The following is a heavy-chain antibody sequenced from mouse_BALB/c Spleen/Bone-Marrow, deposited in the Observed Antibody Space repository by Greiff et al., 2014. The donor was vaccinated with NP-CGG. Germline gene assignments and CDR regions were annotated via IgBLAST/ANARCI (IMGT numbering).Heavy chain of an antibody. J-gene: IGHJ2*01. CDR2: INPGSGGT. CDR3: ARGAYYGNYFDY. D-gene: IGHD2-10*01. Sequence: LVESGAELVRPGTSVKVSCKASGYAFTNYLIEWVKQRPGQGLEWIGVINPGSGGTNYNEKFKGKATLTADKSSSTAYMQLSSLTSDDSAVYFCARGAYYGNYFDYWGRGTTLTVSS. V-gene: IGHV1-54*01. CDR1: GYAFTNYL.